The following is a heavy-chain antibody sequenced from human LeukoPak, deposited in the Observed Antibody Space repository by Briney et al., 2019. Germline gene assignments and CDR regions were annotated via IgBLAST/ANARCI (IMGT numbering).Heavy chain of an antibody. J-gene: IGHJ4*02. V-gene: IGHV3-23*01. CDR2: VSGDGAVT. CDR1: ESTMRDHA. Sequence: GGSLRLSCAASESTMRDHAISWVRQPPGKGLEWVSAVSGDGAVTYYAASVRGRFTISRDNSKNTVYLQMNSLRAEDTATYYCAKVGYCTNNCFRTHDYWGQGALVAVSS. D-gene: IGHD2-8*01. CDR3: AKVGYCTNNCFRTHDY.